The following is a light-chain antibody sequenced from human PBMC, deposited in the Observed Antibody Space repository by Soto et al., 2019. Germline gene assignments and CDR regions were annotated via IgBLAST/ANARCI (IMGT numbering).Light chain of an antibody. CDR2: EVS. CDR3: SSYTSSSTPYV. CDR1: SSDVGGYNY. Sequence: QSVLTQPASVSGSPGQSTTISCTGTSSDVGGYNYVSWYQQHPGKAPKLMIYEVSNRLSGVSNRFSGSKSGNTASLTISGLQAEDEADYYCSSYTSSSTPYVFGTGTKVTVL. J-gene: IGLJ1*01. V-gene: IGLV2-14*01.